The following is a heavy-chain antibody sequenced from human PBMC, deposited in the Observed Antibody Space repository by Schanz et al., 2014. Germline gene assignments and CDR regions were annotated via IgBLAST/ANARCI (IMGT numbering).Heavy chain of an antibody. J-gene: IGHJ4*02. V-gene: IGHV1-46*03. CDR3: ARDGVDAAAGGNY. Sequence: QVHLVQSGAEVKKPGASVKVSYKASGYTFTSDSMHWVRQAPGQGLEWMGMINPSGGSTTYAQKFQGRVTMTRDTSTSTVYMELSSLRSEDTAVYYCARDGVDAAAGGNYWGQGTLVTVSS. D-gene: IGHD6-13*01. CDR2: INPSGGST. CDR1: GYTFTSDS.